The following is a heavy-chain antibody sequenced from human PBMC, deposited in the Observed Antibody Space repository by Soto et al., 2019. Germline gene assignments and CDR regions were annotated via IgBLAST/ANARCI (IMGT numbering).Heavy chain of an antibody. J-gene: IGHJ2*01. CDR3: ARDPRAVTTSFYFDL. D-gene: IGHD4-17*01. Sequence: GGSLRLSCAASWFTFSSYSINWGRPAPGKGLEWVSSISSSSSYIYYADSVKGRFTISRDNAKNSLYLQMNSLRAEDTAVYYCARDPRAVTTSFYFDLWGRGTLVTVSS. CDR2: ISSSSSYI. V-gene: IGHV3-21*01. CDR1: WFTFSSYS.